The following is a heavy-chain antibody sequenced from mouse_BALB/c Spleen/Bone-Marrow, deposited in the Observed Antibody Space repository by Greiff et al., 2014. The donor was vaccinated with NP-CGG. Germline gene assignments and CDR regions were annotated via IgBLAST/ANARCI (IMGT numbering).Heavy chain of an antibody. CDR2: ISSGGSNT. J-gene: IGHJ4*01. CDR1: GFTFSSYG. V-gene: IGHV5-6*01. CDR3: ARHQRYYAMDY. Sequence: EVQRVESGGDLVKPGGSLKLSCAASGFTFSSYGMSWGRQTPDKRLEWVATISSGGSNTYYPDSVKGRFTISRDNAKNTLYLQMSSLKSEDTAMYYCARHQRYYAMDYWGQGTSATVSS.